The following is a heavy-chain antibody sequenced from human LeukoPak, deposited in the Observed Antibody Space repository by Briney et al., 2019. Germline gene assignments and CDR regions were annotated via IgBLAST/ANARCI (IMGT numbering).Heavy chain of an antibody. J-gene: IGHJ4*02. CDR1: GFTFSSYW. CDR2: ITGSGGST. CDR3: AAVNDSSGYHPLDY. Sequence: GGSLRLSCAASGFTFSSYWMSWVRQAPGKGLEWVSGITGSGGSTYYADSVKGRLAISRDNSKNTLYLQMNSLRAEDAAVYYCAAVNDSSGYHPLDYWGQGTLVTVSS. V-gene: IGHV3-23*01. D-gene: IGHD3-22*01.